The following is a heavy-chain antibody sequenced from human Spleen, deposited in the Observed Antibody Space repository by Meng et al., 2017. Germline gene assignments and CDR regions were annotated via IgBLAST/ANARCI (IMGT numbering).Heavy chain of an antibody. CDR2: INTKTGIP. CDR3: ARVQLGYCSGGSCSYYFDY. J-gene: IGHJ4*02. D-gene: IGHD2-15*01. V-gene: IGHV7-4-1*02. Sequence: QVQLVQSGSELKKPGASVTVSCKPSGYTFTRYSMIWVRQAPGQGLEWMGWINTKTGIPTYAQDFIGRFVFSLDTSVSTAYLQISSLKAEDTAVYYCARVQLGYCSGGSCSYYFDYWGQGTLVTVSS. CDR1: GYTFTRYS.